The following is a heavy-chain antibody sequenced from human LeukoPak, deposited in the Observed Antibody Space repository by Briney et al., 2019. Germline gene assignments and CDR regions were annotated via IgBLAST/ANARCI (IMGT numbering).Heavy chain of an antibody. D-gene: IGHD1-14*01. CDR2: INPNSGGT. CDR3: ARDDSSPWGPTANRYFDY. Sequence: ASVKVSCKASGYTFTGYYMHWVRQAPGQGLEWMGWINPNSGGTNYAQKFQGRVTMTRDTSISTAYMELSSLRSEDTAVYYCARDDSSPWGPTANRYFDYWGQGTLVTVSS. V-gene: IGHV1-2*02. J-gene: IGHJ4*02. CDR1: GYTFTGYY.